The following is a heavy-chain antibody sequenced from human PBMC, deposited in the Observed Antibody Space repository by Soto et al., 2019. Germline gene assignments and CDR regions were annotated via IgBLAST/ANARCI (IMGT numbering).Heavy chain of an antibody. D-gene: IGHD1-26*01. CDR2: ISYDGSYQ. J-gene: IGHJ4*02. Sequence: LRLSREASGFAFNKFGMHWVRQAPGKGLEWVAFISYDGSYQYYADSVQGRLTITRDNSMNTLNMQLNSLRREDTAVYYCAKGGEVGGVLGDHWGQGTLVTVSS. CDR3: AKGGEVGGVLGDH. V-gene: IGHV3-30*18. CDR1: GFAFNKFG.